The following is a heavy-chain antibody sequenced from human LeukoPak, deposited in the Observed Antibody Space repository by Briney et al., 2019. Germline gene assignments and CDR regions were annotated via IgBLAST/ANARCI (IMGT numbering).Heavy chain of an antibody. CDR3: ARGQSSLGSPYYFDY. J-gene: IGHJ4*02. V-gene: IGHV1-69*01. D-gene: IGHD3-16*01. CDR2: IIPMYGRG. Sequence: ASVKVSCKASGGTFTNYAISWVRQALGQGLEWMGGIIPMYGRGNYAQKFQGRVTITADESTSTVYMELRSLTSEDTAVYYCARGQSSLGSPYYFDYWGQGTLVTVSS. CDR1: GGTFTNYA.